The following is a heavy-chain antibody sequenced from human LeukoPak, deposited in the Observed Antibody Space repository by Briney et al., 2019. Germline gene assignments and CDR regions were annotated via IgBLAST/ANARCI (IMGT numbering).Heavy chain of an antibody. J-gene: IGHJ4*02. D-gene: IGHD7-27*01. Sequence: GGSLRLSCAGSGFSFINSWISWVRQSPGKGLEWVGHIKRQSDGETVDFAAPVNGRFSISRDDSKNMVYLQMNGLRIEDTGVYYCTTSGGNWDYFDYWGQGTLVTVSS. CDR1: GFSFINSW. CDR2: IKRQSDGETV. V-gene: IGHV3-15*01. CDR3: TTSGGNWDYFDY.